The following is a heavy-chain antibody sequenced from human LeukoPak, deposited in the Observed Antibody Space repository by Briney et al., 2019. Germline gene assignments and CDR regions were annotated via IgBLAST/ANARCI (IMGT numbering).Heavy chain of an antibody. CDR1: GFTFSSYW. CDR3: ARDTGRDDAFDI. D-gene: IGHD1-14*01. CDR2: INSDGSST. V-gene: IGHV3-74*01. J-gene: IGHJ3*02. Sequence: GGSLRLSCAASGFTFSSYWMHWVRQAPGKRLVWVSRINSDGSSTSYADSVKGRFTISRDNAKNTLYLQMNSLRAEDTAVYYCARDTGRDDAFDIWGQGTMVTVSS.